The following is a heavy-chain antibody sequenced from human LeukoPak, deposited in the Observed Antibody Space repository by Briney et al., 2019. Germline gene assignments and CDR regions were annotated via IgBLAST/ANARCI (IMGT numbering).Heavy chain of an antibody. CDR1: GYTSTGYY. D-gene: IGHD2-15*01. CDR2: INPNSGGT. Sequence: ASVKVSCKASGYTSTGYYMHWVRQAPGQGLEWMGWINPNSGGTNYAQKFQGRVTMTRDTSISTAYMELSRLRSDDTAVYYCARGPYSTPFFSRLYYMDVWGKGTTVTVSS. V-gene: IGHV1-2*02. J-gene: IGHJ6*03. CDR3: ARGPYSTPFFSRLYYMDV.